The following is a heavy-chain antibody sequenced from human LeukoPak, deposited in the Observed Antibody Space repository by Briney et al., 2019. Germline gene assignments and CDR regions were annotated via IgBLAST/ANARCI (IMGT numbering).Heavy chain of an antibody. CDR1: GFTFSSYG. D-gene: IGHD3-22*01. V-gene: IGHV3-23*01. Sequence: PGGSLRLSCAASGFTFSSYGMSWVRQAPGKGLEWVSAISGSGGSTYYADSVKGRFTISRDNSKNTLYLQMNSLRAEDTAVYYCAKGRSGYYDSSGYYYGGYWGQGTLVTVSS. CDR2: ISGSGGST. J-gene: IGHJ4*02. CDR3: AKGRSGYYDSSGYYYGGY.